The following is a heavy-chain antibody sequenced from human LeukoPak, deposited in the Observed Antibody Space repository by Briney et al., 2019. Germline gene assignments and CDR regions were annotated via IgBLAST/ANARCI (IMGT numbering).Heavy chain of an antibody. D-gene: IGHD3-16*01. Sequence: QPGGSLRLSCAASGFTFSGSDMHWVRQTGKGLEWVSTIGTESDTFYPDSVRGRFIISRENAKNSLYLHMNSLTAGDTAVYYCARGERPPPYTTDSWFFALWGRGTLVTVSS. CDR2: IGTESDT. J-gene: IGHJ2*01. CDR1: GFTFSGSD. CDR3: ARGERPPPYTTDSWFFAL. V-gene: IGHV3-13*01.